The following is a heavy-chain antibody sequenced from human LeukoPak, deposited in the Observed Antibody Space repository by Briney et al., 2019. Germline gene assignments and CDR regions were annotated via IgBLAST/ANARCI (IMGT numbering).Heavy chain of an antibody. V-gene: IGHV4-59*01. D-gene: IGHD6-13*01. CDR3: ARGRAGGEQQLVWYAYPNTYYYYMDV. J-gene: IGHJ6*03. CDR1: GGSISSYY. CDR2: IYYSGST. Sequence: SETLSLTCTFSGGSISSYYWSWIRQPPGKGLEWIGYIYYSGSTNYNPSLKSRVTISVDTSKNQFSLKLSSVTAADTAVYYCARGRAGGEQQLVWYAYPNTYYYYMDVWGKGTTVTVSS.